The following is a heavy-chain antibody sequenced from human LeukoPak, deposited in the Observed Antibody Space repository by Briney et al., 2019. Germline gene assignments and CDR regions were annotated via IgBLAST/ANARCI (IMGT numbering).Heavy chain of an antibody. J-gene: IGHJ4*02. D-gene: IGHD3-22*01. CDR1: GYTFTYYY. Sequence: GASVKVSCRASGYTFTYYYIHWVRQAPGQGLEWMGWINPNSGFTNYAQKFQGRVTMSMDTSISAAYMEMSSLRSDDTAVFYCARGPDTSGYYPFDYWGQGTLVTVSS. V-gene: IGHV1-2*02. CDR3: ARGPDTSGYYPFDY. CDR2: INPNSGFT.